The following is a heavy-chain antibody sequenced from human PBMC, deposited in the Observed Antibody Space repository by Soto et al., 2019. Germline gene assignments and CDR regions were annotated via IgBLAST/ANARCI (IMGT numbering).Heavy chain of an antibody. J-gene: IGHJ6*02. Sequence: DVQLVESGGYLVQPGGSLRLSCAASGFTVSDNYMNWVRQAPGKGLEWVSTIYRSGDTIYADSVKGRFTISRDNAKNTLDLQMNSLRAEDTAVYYCTRKHSMDVWGQGTTITVSS. CDR3: TRKHSMDV. V-gene: IGHV3-66*01. CDR1: GFTVSDNY. CDR2: IYRSGDT.